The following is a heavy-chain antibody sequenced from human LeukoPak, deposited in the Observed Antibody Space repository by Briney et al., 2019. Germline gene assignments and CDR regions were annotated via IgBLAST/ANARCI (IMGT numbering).Heavy chain of an antibody. V-gene: IGHV4-61*02. D-gene: IGHD3-10*01. CDR1: GGSISSGSYY. CDR2: IYTSGST. CDR3: ARHALVGWVRGSDYFDS. J-gene: IGHJ4*02. Sequence: SETLSLTCTVSGGSISSGSYYWSWIRQPAGKGLEWIGRIYTSGSTNYNPSLKSRVTISVDTSKNQFSLKLTSVTAADTAVYYCARHALVGWVRGSDYFDSWGQGTLVTVSS.